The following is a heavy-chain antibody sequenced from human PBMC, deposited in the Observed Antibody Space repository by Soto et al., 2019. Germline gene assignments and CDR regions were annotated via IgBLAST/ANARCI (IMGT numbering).Heavy chain of an antibody. V-gene: IGHV4-30-4*01. Sequence: QVQLQESGPGLVKPSQTLSLTCTVSGGSISSGDYYWSWIRQPPGKGLEWIGYIYYSGSTYYNPLLRSRVTISLDTSKTQFSRKLSSVPAADTAVYYCARVGGFGATTIDYWGQGTLVTVSS. J-gene: IGHJ4*02. D-gene: IGHD3-10*01. CDR1: GGSISSGDYY. CDR2: IYYSGST. CDR3: ARVGGFGATTIDY.